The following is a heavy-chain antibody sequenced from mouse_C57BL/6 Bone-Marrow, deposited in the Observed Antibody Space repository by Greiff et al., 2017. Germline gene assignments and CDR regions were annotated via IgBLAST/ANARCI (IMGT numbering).Heavy chain of an antibody. CDR3: ARAYYDNYGAMDD. Sequence: QVQLQQPGAELVKPGASVKLSCKASGYTFTSYWMPWVQQRPGRGLEWIGRIDPNSGGTKYTEKFTSKATLTVDKPSNTAYIQLSSRTSEESAVYYCARAYYDNYGAMDDWGQGTSVTVSS. CDR2: IDPNSGGT. CDR1: GYTFTSYW. V-gene: IGHV1-72*01. J-gene: IGHJ4*01. D-gene: IGHD2-10*01.